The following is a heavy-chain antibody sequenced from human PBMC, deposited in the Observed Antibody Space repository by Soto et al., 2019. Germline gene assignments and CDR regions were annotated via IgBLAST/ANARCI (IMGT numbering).Heavy chain of an antibody. CDR2: INPSGGST. J-gene: IGHJ6*02. CDR3: ESSQVGRPLDV. Sequence: ASVKVSCKASRYTFTNFYIHWLRQAPGQGLEWMGIINPSGGSTTYPQKFQGRVTMSRDTSTSTVHMELINLRSEDTAVYYCESSQVGRPLDVWGQGTTVTVAS. V-gene: IGHV1-46*01. CDR1: RYTFTNFY. D-gene: IGHD1-26*01.